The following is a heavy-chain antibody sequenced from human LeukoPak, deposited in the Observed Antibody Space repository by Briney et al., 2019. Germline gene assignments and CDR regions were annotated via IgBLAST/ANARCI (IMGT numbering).Heavy chain of an antibody. V-gene: IGHV4-34*01. J-gene: IGHJ3*02. CDR3: ARRRPSGYSTRGDAFDI. D-gene: IGHD3-22*01. Sequence: SATLSLTCAVYGGSFSGYYWSWIRQPPGKGLEWIGEINHSGSTNYNPSLKSRVTISVDTSKNQFSLKLSSVTAADTAVYYCARRRPSGYSTRGDAFDIWGQGTMVTVSS. CDR2: INHSGST. CDR1: GGSFSGYY.